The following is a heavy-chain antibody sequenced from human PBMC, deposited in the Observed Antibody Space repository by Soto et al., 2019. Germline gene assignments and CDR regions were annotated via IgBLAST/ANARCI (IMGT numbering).Heavy chain of an antibody. CDR2: ISDDGSNK. D-gene: IGHD6-19*01. CDR3: AKVGSGGAVAGDFDY. V-gene: IGHV3-30*18. CDR1: GFTFSSYG. Sequence: QVQLVESGGGVVQPGRSLRLSCAASGFTFSSYGMHWVRQAPGKGLEWVAVISDDGSNKYYAESVKGRFTISRDNSKNTLYLQMNSMRAEDTAVYYCAKVGSGGAVAGDFDYWGQGTLVTVSS. J-gene: IGHJ4*02.